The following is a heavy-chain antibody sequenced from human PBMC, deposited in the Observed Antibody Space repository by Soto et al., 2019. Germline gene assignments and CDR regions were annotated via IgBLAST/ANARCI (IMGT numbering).Heavy chain of an antibody. CDR3: TTEEVEYYYDSSGYYTDAFDI. D-gene: IGHD3-22*01. CDR2: IKSKTDGGTT. J-gene: IGHJ3*02. V-gene: IGHV3-15*01. CDR1: GFTFRNAW. Sequence: GGSLRLSCAASGFTFRNAWMSWVRQAPGKGLEWVGRIKSKTDGGTTDYAAPVKGRFTISRDDSKNTLYLQMNSLKTEDTAVYYCTTEEVEYYYDSSGYYTDAFDIWGQGTMVTVSS.